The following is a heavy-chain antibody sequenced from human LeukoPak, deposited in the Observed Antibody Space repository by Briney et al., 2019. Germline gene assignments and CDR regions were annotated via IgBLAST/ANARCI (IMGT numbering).Heavy chain of an antibody. Sequence: PGGSLRLSCAASGFTFDDYGMSWVRQAPGKGLEWVSGINWNGGSTGYADSVKGRFTISRDNAKNSLYLQMNSLRAEGTALYYCARDGRTMAAAPNFDYWGQGTLVTVSS. J-gene: IGHJ4*02. CDR3: ARDGRTMAAAPNFDY. D-gene: IGHD6-13*01. V-gene: IGHV3-20*04. CDR2: INWNGGST. CDR1: GFTFDDYG.